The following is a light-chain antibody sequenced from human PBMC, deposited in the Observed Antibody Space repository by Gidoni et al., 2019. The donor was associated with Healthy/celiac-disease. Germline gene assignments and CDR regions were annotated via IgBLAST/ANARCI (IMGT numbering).Light chain of an antibody. J-gene: IGKJ1*01. CDR1: QSVSSN. Sequence: IVMTQSPATRSVSPGERATLSCRASQSVSSNFAWYQQKPGQAPRLLIYGASTRATGIPARFSGSGSGKEFTLTISSLQSEDFAVYYCQKYNNWPPWTFGQGTKVEIK. V-gene: IGKV3-15*01. CDR3: QKYNNWPPWT. CDR2: GAS.